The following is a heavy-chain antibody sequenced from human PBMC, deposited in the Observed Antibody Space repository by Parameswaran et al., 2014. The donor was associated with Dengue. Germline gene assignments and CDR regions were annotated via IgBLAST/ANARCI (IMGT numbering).Heavy chain of an antibody. J-gene: IGHJ4*02. D-gene: IGHD2-21*02. Sequence: SWVRQAPGQGLEWMGGIFPMFGTTNYAQKFQGRVTITADESTSTVYMELSSLRSEDTAVYYCARGAFCDGDCPSGVYFDYWGQGTLVTVSS. V-gene: IGHV1-69*01. CDR2: IFPMFGTT. CDR3: ARGAFCDGDCPSGVYFDY.